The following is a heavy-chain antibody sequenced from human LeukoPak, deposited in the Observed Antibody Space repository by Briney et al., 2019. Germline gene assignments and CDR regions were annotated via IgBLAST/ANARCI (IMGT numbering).Heavy chain of an antibody. J-gene: IGHJ4*02. V-gene: IGHV3-30*18. CDR3: AKVTVAGPTDY. CDR2: ISYDGSNK. Sequence: GGSLRLSCAASGFTFSNYWMHWVRQAPGKGLEWVAVISYDGSNKYYADSVKGRFTISRDNSKNTLYLQMNSLRAEDTAVYYCAKVTVAGPTDYWGQGTLVTVSS. CDR1: GFTFSNYW. D-gene: IGHD6-19*01.